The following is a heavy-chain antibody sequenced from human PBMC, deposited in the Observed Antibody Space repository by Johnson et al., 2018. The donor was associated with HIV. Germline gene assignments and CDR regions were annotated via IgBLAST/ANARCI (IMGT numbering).Heavy chain of an antibody. J-gene: IGHJ3*02. CDR2: MWYDGSNK. CDR1: GFTFSSYA. V-gene: IGHV3-30-3*01. CDR3: ARNEYSTYGGRDAFDI. Sequence: QMLLVESGGGVVQPGRSLRLSCAASGFTFSSYAMHWVRQAPGKGLEWVAVMWYDGSNKYYADSVKGRFTISRDNSKNTLYLQMNSLRAEDTAVYYCARNEYSTYGGRDAFDIWGQGTMVTVPS. D-gene: IGHD4-11*01.